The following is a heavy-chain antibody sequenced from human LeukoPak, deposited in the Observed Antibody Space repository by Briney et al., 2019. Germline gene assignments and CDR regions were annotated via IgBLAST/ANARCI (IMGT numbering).Heavy chain of an antibody. Sequence: PSVKVSCKASGGTFSSYAISWVRQAPGQGLEWMGRIIPIFGTANYAQKFQGRVTITTDESTSTAYMELSSLRSEDTAVYYCATAMVITYFDYWGQGTLVTVSS. J-gene: IGHJ4*02. D-gene: IGHD5-18*01. CDR3: ATAMVITYFDY. V-gene: IGHV1-69*05. CDR2: IIPIFGTA. CDR1: GGTFSSYA.